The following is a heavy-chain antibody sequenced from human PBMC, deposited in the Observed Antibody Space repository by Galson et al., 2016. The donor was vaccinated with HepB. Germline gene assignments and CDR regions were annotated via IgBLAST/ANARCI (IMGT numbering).Heavy chain of an antibody. V-gene: IGHV1-18*01. D-gene: IGHD1-7*01. J-gene: IGHJ4*02. CDR2: ISAHNAKT. CDR1: GYSFSSYG. CDR3: ARPGNWNYDFGY. Sequence: QSGAEVKKPGASVKVSCKPSGYSFSSYGISWVRQAPGQGPEWMGWISAHNAKTNYAQKFQGRVTVTTDTSTSTAYMELRSLRSDDTAVYYCARPGNWNYDFGYWGQGTLVTVSS.